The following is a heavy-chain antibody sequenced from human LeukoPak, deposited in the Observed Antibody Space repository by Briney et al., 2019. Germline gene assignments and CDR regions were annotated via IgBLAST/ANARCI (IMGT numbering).Heavy chain of an antibody. J-gene: IGHJ4*02. D-gene: IGHD3-9*01. Sequence: SETLSLTCAVSGYSISSGYYWGWIRQPPGKGLEWIGSIYHSGSTYYNPSLKSRVTISVDTSKNQFSLKLSSVTAADTAVYYCARVDILTGFDYWGQVTLVTVPS. CDR3: ARVDILTGFDY. CDR2: IYHSGST. V-gene: IGHV4-38-2*01. CDR1: GYSISSGYY.